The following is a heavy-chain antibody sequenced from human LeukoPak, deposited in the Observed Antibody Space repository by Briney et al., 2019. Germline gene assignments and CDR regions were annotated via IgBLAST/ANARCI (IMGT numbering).Heavy chain of an antibody. CDR2: INQDGSEK. D-gene: IGHD5-18*01. Sequence: LGGSLRLSCAASGFTFSSYWMSWVRQAPGRGREGGANINQDGSEKYYVDSVKGQFTISRDNAKNSLYLQMNSLRAEDAAVYYCARAGEYSYGLYYFDYWGQGTLVTVSS. CDR3: ARAGEYSYGLYYFDY. V-gene: IGHV3-7*01. CDR1: GFTFSSYW. J-gene: IGHJ4*02.